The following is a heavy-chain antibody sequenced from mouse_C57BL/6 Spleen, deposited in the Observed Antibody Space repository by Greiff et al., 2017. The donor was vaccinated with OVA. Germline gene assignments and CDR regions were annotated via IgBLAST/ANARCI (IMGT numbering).Heavy chain of an antibody. J-gene: IGHJ4*01. CDR3: AREGATVGAMDY. Sequence: QVQLQQPGAELVRPGSSVKLSCKASGYTFTSYWMDWVKQRPGQGLEWIGNIYPSDSETNYNQKFKDKATLTVDKSSSTAYMQLSSLTSEDSAVYYCAREGATVGAMDYWGQGTSVTVSS. V-gene: IGHV1-61*01. D-gene: IGHD1-1*01. CDR2: IYPSDSET. CDR1: GYTFTSYW.